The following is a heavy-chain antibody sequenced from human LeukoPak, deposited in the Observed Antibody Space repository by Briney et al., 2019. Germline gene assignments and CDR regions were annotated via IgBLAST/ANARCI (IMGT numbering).Heavy chain of an antibody. D-gene: IGHD2-21*02. CDR2: ISGSGGST. CDR3: AKASSTYCGGDCYFDY. CDR1: GFTFSSYA. V-gene: IGHV3-23*01. Sequence: GGSLRLSCAASGFTFSSYAMSWVRQAPGKGLEWGSAISGSGGSTYYADSVKGRFTISRDNSKNTLYLQMNSLRAEDTAVYYCAKASSTYCGGDCYFDYWGQGTLVTVSS. J-gene: IGHJ4*02.